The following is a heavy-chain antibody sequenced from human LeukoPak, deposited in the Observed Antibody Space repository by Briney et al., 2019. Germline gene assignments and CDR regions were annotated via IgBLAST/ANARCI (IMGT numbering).Heavy chain of an antibody. CDR1: GFTFSSYG. J-gene: IGHJ4*02. CDR3: ARDSSSSFYYFDY. V-gene: IGHV3-30*02. D-gene: IGHD6-6*01. CDR2: IRYDGSNK. Sequence: AGGSLRLSCAASGFTFSSYGMHWVRQAPGKGLEWVAFIRYDGSNKYYADSVKGRFTISRDNSKNTLYLQMNSLRAEDTAVYYCARDSSSSFYYFDYWGQGTLVTVSS.